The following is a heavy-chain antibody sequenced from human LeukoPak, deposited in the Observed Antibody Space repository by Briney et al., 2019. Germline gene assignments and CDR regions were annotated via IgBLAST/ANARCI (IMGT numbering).Heavy chain of an antibody. CDR2: ISISGSTI. D-gene: IGHD3-3*01. CDR1: GFTFSSYE. V-gene: IGHV3-48*03. J-gene: IGHJ5*02. Sequence: GGSLRLFCAASGFTFSSYEMNWVRQAPGKGLEWVSYISISGSTIYCADAVKGRFTISRHNAKNPLYLQMNSLRAEGTVVYYCAREPHPYEFAPSWGQGTLVTDSS. CDR3: AREPHPYEFAPS.